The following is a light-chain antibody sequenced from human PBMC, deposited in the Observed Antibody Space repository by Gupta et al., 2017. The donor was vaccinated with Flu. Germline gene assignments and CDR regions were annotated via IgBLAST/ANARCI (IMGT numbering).Light chain of an antibody. Sequence: SALTQPPSVSGSTGHAITLSCSGITSDVSGYDFVSWYQHYPGKAPKLMISDVSTRPPGVSNRFSGSKSGNTASLTISGLQAEDEADYYCISYTSRNTFVFGTGTKVTVL. CDR1: TSDVSGYDF. CDR2: DVS. CDR3: ISYTSRNTFV. V-gene: IGLV2-14*01. J-gene: IGLJ1*01.